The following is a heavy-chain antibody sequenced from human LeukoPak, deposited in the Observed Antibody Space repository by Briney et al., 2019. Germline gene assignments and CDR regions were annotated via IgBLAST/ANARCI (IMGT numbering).Heavy chain of an antibody. CDR2: ISSSGSTI. CDR1: GFTFSDYY. CDR3: ARALDYYYYMDV. Sequence: GGSLRLSCAASGFTFSDYYMSWIRQAPGKGLEWISYISSSGSTIYYADSVKGRFTISRDNAKNSLYLQMNSLRAEDTAVYYCARALDYYYYMDVWGTGTTVTVSS. V-gene: IGHV3-11*04. J-gene: IGHJ6*03.